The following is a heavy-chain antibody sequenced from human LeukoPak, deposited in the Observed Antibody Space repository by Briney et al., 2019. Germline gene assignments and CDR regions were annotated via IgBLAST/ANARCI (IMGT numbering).Heavy chain of an antibody. D-gene: IGHD6-13*01. V-gene: IGHV3-23*01. J-gene: IGHJ6*02. CDR1: GFTFSSYA. Sequence: GGSLRLSCAVSGFTFSSYAMSWVRQAPGKGLEWVSGISGSGGSTYYADSVKGRFTISRDNSKNTLYLQMKSLRAEDTAVYYCAKEHRNSWPYYGMDVWGQGTTVTVSS. CDR3: AKEHRNSWPYYGMDV. CDR2: ISGSGGST.